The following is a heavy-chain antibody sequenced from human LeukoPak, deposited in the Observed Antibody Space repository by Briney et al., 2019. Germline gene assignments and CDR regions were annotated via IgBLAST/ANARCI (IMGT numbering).Heavy chain of an antibody. D-gene: IGHD1-20*01. J-gene: IGHJ3*02. CDR3: ARINWNDAFDI. CDR2: IYYSGST. CDR1: GGSISSGDYY. V-gene: IGHV4-30-4*08. Sequence: PSETLSLTCTVSGGSISSGDYYWSWIRQPPGKGLEWIGYIYYSGSTYYNPSLKSRVTISVDTSKNQFSLKLSSVTAADTAVYYCARINWNDAFDIWGLGTMVTVPS.